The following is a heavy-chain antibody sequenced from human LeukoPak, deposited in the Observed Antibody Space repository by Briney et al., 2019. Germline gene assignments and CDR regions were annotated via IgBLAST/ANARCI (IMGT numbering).Heavy chain of an antibody. CDR3: AARPTSAAVAPSDF. D-gene: IGHD6-19*01. CDR1: GLTPSSCG. J-gene: IGHJ4*02. CDR2: ISGSGDGT. V-gene: IGHV3-23*01. Sequence: GGSLRLSCAASGLTPSSCGMSWVRQAPGKGLEWVSAISGSGDGTYYADSVKGRFTISRDNSKSMLYLEMNSLRAEDTATYYCAARPTSAAVAPSDFWGQGTLVTVSS.